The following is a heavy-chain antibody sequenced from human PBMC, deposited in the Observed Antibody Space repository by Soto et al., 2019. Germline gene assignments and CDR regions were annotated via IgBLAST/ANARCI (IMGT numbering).Heavy chain of an antibody. CDR3: ARAPRGNYGYPSYFDY. CDR1: GVSISSGGYY. Sequence: SETLSLTCTVSGVSISSGGYYCSWIRQHPGKGLEWIGYIYYSGSTYYNPSLKSRVSISVDTSKNQFSLKLSSVTAADTAVYYCARAPRGNYGYPSYFDYWGQGTLVTVSS. V-gene: IGHV4-31*03. D-gene: IGHD3-10*01. J-gene: IGHJ4*02. CDR2: IYYSGST.